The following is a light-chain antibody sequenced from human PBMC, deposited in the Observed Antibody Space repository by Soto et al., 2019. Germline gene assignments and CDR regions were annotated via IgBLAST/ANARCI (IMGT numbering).Light chain of an antibody. Sequence: QSALTQPPSASGSPGQSVTISCTGTSSDVGAYNFVSWYQQLPGKAPKLMIYEVTKRPSGVPDRFSGSKSGNTASLTVSGLQAEDEADYYCSSYAGSITIYVVGTGTKVTAL. CDR2: EVT. CDR1: SSDVGAYNF. CDR3: SSYAGSITIYV. J-gene: IGLJ1*01. V-gene: IGLV2-8*01.